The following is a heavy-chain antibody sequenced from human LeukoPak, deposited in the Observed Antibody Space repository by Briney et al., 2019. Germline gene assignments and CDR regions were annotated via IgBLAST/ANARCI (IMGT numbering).Heavy chain of an antibody. CDR1: GFSLSTSGMW. CDR2: IDWDDDK. Sequence: SGPTLVNPTQTLTLTCTFSGFSLSTSGMWVSWIRQPPGKALEWLALIDWDDDKYYSTSLKTRLPISKDTSKNQVVLTMTNMDPVDTATYYCARIPRYYYGSGSYFDYWGQGTLVTVSS. J-gene: IGHJ4*02. V-gene: IGHV2-70*01. CDR3: ARIPRYYYGSGSYFDY. D-gene: IGHD3-10*01.